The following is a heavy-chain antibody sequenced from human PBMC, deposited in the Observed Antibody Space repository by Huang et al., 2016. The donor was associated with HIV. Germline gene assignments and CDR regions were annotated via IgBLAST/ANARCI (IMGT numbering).Heavy chain of an antibody. CDR3: ATVDYYDTSGPQRGYFDN. V-gene: IGHV1-69*01. D-gene: IGHD3-22*01. Sequence: QVQLVQSGAEVKKPGSSVKVSCKASGGSFRNFAIGWVRQATGPGLEWMGGISPTLGTANYAQEFQGRVMMIADESTSTAYMELSSLRSEDTAVYYCATVDYYDTSGPQRGYFDNWGQGTLVTVSS. CDR1: GGSFRNFA. J-gene: IGHJ4*02. CDR2: ISPTLGTA.